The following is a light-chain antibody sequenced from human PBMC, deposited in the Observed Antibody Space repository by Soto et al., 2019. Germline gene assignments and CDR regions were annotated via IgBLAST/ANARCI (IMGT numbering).Light chain of an antibody. Sequence: DIQMTQSPSSLSASVGDRVTITCRASQSIASYFSWYQQRPGNAPKFLIYPASSLQRGVPSRFSGSGSGTDFSLTINGLQPEDFATYYCQQYDSYSSGPFGQGTKVDIK. CDR2: PAS. V-gene: IGKV1-39*01. CDR3: QQYDSYSSGP. CDR1: QSIASY. J-gene: IGKJ1*01.